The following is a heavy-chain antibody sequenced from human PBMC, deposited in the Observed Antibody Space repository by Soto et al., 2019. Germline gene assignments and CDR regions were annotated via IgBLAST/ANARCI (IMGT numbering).Heavy chain of an antibody. Sequence: EVQLVESGGGLVHPGGSLKLSCAASGFPFNGSAMHWVRQASGKGLEWVGRIRSKPNNYATAYAASLKGRFTISRDDSKNTAYLQMNSLKTEDTAVYYCAGDFYYNMDVWGQGTTVTASS. CDR1: GFPFNGSA. J-gene: IGHJ6*02. CDR3: AGDFYYNMDV. CDR2: IRSKPNNYAT. V-gene: IGHV3-73*02.